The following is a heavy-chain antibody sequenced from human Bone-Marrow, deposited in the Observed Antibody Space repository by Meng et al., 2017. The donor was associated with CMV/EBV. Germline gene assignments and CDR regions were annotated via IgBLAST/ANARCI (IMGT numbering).Heavy chain of an antibody. J-gene: IGHJ5*02. Sequence: LSLTCAASGFTFSSYAMHWVRQAPGKGLEWVAVISYDGSNKYYADSVKGRFTISRDNSKNTLYLQMNSLRAEDTAVYYCAKESYSSSWNWFDPWGQGTLVTVSS. CDR1: GFTFSSYA. CDR3: AKESYSSSWNWFDP. D-gene: IGHD6-13*01. CDR2: ISYDGSNK. V-gene: IGHV3-30*04.